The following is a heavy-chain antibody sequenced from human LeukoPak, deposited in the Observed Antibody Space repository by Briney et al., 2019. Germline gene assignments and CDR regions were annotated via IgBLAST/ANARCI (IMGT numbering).Heavy chain of an antibody. CDR2: IIPIFGTA. CDR1: GGTFSSYA. CDR3: ARDVKRGGGGWFDY. Sequence: EASVKVSCKASGGTFSSYAISWVRQAPGQGLEWMGGIIPIFGTANYAQKFQGRVTITTDESTSTAYMELSSLRSEDTAVYYCARDVKRGGGGWFDYWGQGTLVTVSS. D-gene: IGHD6-19*01. V-gene: IGHV1-69*05. J-gene: IGHJ4*02.